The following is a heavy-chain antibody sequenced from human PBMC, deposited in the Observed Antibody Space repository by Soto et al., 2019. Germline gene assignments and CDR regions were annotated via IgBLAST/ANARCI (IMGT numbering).Heavy chain of an antibody. CDR1: GGTFSRYA. CDR2: IVPIFGKP. CDR3: ARGVDYDSSAYYFFF. Sequence: ASVKVSCKASGGTFSRYALNWVRQAPGQGPEWMGGIVPIFGKPKYAQKFQGRVTITADESTSTAYMELSSLRSEDTAVYYCARGVDYDSSAYYFFFWGQGTLVTVSS. D-gene: IGHD3-22*01. J-gene: IGHJ4*02. V-gene: IGHV1-69*13.